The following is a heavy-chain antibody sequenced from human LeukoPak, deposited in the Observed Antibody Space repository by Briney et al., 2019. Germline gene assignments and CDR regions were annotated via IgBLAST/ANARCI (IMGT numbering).Heavy chain of an antibody. V-gene: IGHV4-4*07. D-gene: IGHD5-12*01. Sequence: SETLSLTCTVSGGSISGYFWSWIRQPAGKGREWIGRIYSSGSNNYNPSLKSRVTISLDTSKNHLSLNLSSVTAADTAVYYCAREPTSGREPTSGRPLDYWGQGTLVTVSS. CDR1: GGSISGYF. J-gene: IGHJ4*02. CDR3: AREPTSGREPTSGRPLDY. CDR2: IYSSGSN.